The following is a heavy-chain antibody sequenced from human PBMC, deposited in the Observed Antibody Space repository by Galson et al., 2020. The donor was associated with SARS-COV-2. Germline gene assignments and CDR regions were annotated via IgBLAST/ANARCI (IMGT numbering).Heavy chain of an antibody. D-gene: IGHD1-20*01. V-gene: IGHV3-33*01. CDR1: GFGFDGYG. J-gene: IGHJ4*02. CDR2: IGHDGTFT. CDR3: ARDLGVGKYLDV. Sequence: GESLKISCAASGFGFDGYGMHWARHIPAKGLQWVATIGHDGTFTAYPDSVKGRFTVSRDNPKNTLFLQMNSLRVEDTAMYYCARDLGVGKYLDVWGPGSLVTVSA.